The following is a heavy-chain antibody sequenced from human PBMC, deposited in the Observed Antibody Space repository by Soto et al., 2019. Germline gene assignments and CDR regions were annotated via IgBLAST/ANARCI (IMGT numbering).Heavy chain of an antibody. CDR2: IDPSDSYT. Sequence: GESLKISCKGSGYSFTSYWISWVRQMPGKGLEWMGRIDPSDSYTNYSPSFQGHVTISADKSISTAYLQWSSLKASDTAMYYCARLTNVVVTALGAFDIWGQGTMVTVSS. CDR1: GYSFTSYW. V-gene: IGHV5-10-1*01. D-gene: IGHD2-21*02. CDR3: ARLTNVVVTALGAFDI. J-gene: IGHJ3*02.